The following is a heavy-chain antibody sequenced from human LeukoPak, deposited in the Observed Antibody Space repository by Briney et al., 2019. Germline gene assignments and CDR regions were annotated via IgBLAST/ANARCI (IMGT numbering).Heavy chain of an antibody. CDR3: AREHMVRGVINR. D-gene: IGHD3-10*01. CDR2: IYSSGST. Sequence: ETLSLTCTVSGGSISNYYWSWIRQPAGKRLEWLGRIYSSGSTNYNPSLESRVTVSVDTSKNQFSLKLSSATAADTAVYYCAREHMVRGVINRWGQGALVTVSS. CDR1: GGSISNYY. J-gene: IGHJ4*02. V-gene: IGHV4-4*07.